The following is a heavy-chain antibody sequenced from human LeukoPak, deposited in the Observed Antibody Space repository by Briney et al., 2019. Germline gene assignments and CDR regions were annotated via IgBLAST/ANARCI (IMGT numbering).Heavy chain of an antibody. CDR2: INPNSGGT. CDR1: GYTFTGYY. V-gene: IGHV1-2*02. Sequence: GASVKVSCKASGYTFTGYYMHWVRQAPGQGLEWMGWINPNSGGTNYAQKFQGRVTMTRDTSNSTAYMELSRLRSDDTAVYYCARKTRDGYNYLDYWGQGTLVTVSS. CDR3: ARKTRDGYNYLDY. J-gene: IGHJ4*02. D-gene: IGHD5-24*01.